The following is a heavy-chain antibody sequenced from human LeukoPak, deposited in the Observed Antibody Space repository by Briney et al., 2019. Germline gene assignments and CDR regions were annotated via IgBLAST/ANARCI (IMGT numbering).Heavy chain of an antibody. V-gene: IGHV3-66*01. D-gene: IGHD2-2*01. Sequence: PGGSLRLSCAASGFTFSSYSMNWVRQAPGKGLEWVSVIYSGGSTYYADSVKGRFTISRDNSKNTLYLQMNSLRAEDTAVYYCARGRLYPPGLHGMDVWGQGTTVTVSS. CDR3: ARGRLYPPGLHGMDV. J-gene: IGHJ6*02. CDR1: GFTFSSYS. CDR2: IYSGGST.